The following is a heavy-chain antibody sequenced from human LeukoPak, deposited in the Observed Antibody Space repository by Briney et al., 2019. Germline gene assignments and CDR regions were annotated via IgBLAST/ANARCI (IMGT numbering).Heavy chain of an antibody. D-gene: IGHD6-13*01. CDR3: ARDSSSWYGSFDY. CDR1: GFTFSTTW. Sequence: PGGSLRLSCAASGFTFSTTWMHWVRQAPGKGLVWVSRIISDGSITTYAGSVKGRFTISRDNAKNMLYLQMNNLRAEDTAVYYCARDSSSWYGSFDYWGRGTLVTVSS. J-gene: IGHJ4*02. V-gene: IGHV3-74*01. CDR2: IISDGSIT.